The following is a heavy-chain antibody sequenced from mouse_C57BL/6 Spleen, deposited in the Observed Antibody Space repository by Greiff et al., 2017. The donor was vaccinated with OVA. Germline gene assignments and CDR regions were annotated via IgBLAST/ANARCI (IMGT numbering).Heavy chain of an antibody. CDR2: IYPGGGYT. J-gene: IGHJ2*01. Sequence: VQLQQSGAELVRPGTSVKMSCKASGYTFTNYWIGWAKQRPGHGLEWIGDIYPGGGYTNYNEKFKGKATLTADKSSSTAYMQFSSLTSEDSAIYYCARGYYGFFDYWGQGTTLTVSS. D-gene: IGHD1-1*01. V-gene: IGHV1-63*01. CDR3: ARGYYGFFDY. CDR1: GYTFTNYW.